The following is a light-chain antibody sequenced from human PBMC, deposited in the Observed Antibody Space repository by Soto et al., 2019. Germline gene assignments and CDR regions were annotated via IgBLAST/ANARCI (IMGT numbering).Light chain of an antibody. CDR3: QSYDSSLSGVV. CDR2: GNS. J-gene: IGLJ2*01. V-gene: IGLV1-40*01. CDR1: SSNIGGGYD. Sequence: QSVLTQPPSVSGAPGQRVTISCTGSSSNIGGGYDVHWYQQLPGTAPKLLIYGNSNRPSGVPDRFSGSKSGTSASLAITGLQAEDEADYYCQSYDSSLSGVVFGGWTKVTVL.